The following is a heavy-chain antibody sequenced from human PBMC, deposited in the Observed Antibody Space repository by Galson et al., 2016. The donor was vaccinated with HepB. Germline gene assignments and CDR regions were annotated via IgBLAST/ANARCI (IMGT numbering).Heavy chain of an antibody. D-gene: IGHD3-10*01. CDR2: INHSGST. J-gene: IGHJ6*03. CDR1: GGSFSAYY. CDR3: ARQMRRWFGDPYYSMDV. Sequence: ETLSLTCAVYGGSFSAYYWSWIRQPPGKGLEWIGKINHSGSTNYNPSLKSRVTISVDTSKNQFSLRLGSVTAADTAVYYCARQMRRWFGDPYYSMDVWGKGTTVTVSS. V-gene: IGHV4-34*01.